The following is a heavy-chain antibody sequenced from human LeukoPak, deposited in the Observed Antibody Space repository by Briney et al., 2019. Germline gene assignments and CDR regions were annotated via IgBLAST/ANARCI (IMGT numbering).Heavy chain of an antibody. D-gene: IGHD2-15*01. CDR1: GFTFSSYS. CDR2: ISSSSSTI. J-gene: IGHJ4*02. Sequence: GGSLRLSCAASGFTFSSYSMNWVRQAPGKGLEWVSYISSSSSTIYYADSVKGRFTISRDNAKNSLYLQMNSLRDEDTAVYYCARGRYCSGGSCYLDYWGQGTLVTVSS. CDR3: ARGRYCSGGSCYLDY. V-gene: IGHV3-48*02.